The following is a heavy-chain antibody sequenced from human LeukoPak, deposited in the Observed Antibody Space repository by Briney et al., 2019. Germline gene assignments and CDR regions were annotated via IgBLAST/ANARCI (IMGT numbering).Heavy chain of an antibody. CDR2: IIPIFGTA. D-gene: IGHD3-16*02. CDR1: GGTFSSYA. J-gene: IGHJ6*02. Sequence: SVKVSCKASGGTFSSYAISWVRQAPGQGLEWMGGIIPIFGTANYAQKFQGRVTITADESTSTAYMELSSLRSEDTAVYYCARDSYDYVWGSYRYEYYYYGMDVWGQGTTVTASS. CDR3: ARDSYDYVWGSYRYEYYYYGMDV. V-gene: IGHV1-69*13.